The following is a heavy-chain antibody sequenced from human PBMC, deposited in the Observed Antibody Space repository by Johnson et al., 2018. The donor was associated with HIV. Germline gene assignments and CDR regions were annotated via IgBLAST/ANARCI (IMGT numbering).Heavy chain of an antibody. CDR2: ISGSGGST. J-gene: IGHJ3*02. CDR1: GFTFSSYA. D-gene: IGHD4-17*01. CDR3: AKVKREYGDYSPHAFDI. V-gene: IGHV3-23*04. Sequence: QLVESGGGLVQPGGSLRLSCAASGFTFSSYAMSWVRQAPGKGLEWVSAISGSGGSTYYADSVKGRFTISRDNSKNTLYLQMNSLRAEDTAVYYCAKVKREYGDYSPHAFDIWGQGTMVTVSS.